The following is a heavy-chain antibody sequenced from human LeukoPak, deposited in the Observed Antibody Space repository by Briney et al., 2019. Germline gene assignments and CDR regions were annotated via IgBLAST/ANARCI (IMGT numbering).Heavy chain of an antibody. CDR3: ARQSCSGTGCWNLLDY. V-gene: IGHV4-34*01. CDR1: GGSFSGYY. J-gene: IGHJ4*02. D-gene: IGHD2-2*01. CDR2: INHSGST. Sequence: SETLSLTCAVYGGSFSGYYWSWIRQPPGKGLEWIGEINHSGSTNYNPSLKSRVTISVDTSKNQFSLKLSSVTAADTAVYYCARQSCSGTGCWNLLDYWGQGTQVTVTP.